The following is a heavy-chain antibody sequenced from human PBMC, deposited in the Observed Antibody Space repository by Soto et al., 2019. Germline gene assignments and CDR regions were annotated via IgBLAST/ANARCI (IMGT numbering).Heavy chain of an antibody. V-gene: IGHV4-31*03. CDR1: GGSISSGGYY. Sequence: QVQLQESGPGLVKPSQTLSLTCTVSGGSISSGGYYWSWIRQHPGKGVEWIGYIYYSGSTYYDPSLKSRVTISLDTSKNQFSLNLSSVTAADTAVYYCARGVPDYDGNSEGGDYFDYWGQGTLVTVSS. D-gene: IGHD4-17*01. CDR2: IYYSGST. CDR3: ARGVPDYDGNSEGGDYFDY. J-gene: IGHJ4*02.